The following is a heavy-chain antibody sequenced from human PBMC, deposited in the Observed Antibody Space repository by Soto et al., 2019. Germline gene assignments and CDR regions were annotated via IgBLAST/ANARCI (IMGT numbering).Heavy chain of an antibody. J-gene: IGHJ6*02. CDR3: AKGRPGGERLWNFYAMDV. Sequence: GGSLRLSCAASEFASGFSYSSYGMSWVRQAPGKGLEWVAGISGSGVTTYYGDSVKGRFTISRDNSKNTLYLQLNSLRAEDTAIYYWAKGRPGGERLWNFYAMDVWGQGTTVTVSS. V-gene: IGHV3-23*01. CDR2: ISGSGVTT. D-gene: IGHD1-26*01. CDR1: GFSYSSYG.